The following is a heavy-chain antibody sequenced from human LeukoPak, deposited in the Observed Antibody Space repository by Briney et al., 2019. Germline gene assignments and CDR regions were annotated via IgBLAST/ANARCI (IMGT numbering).Heavy chain of an antibody. CDR2: INHSGST. CDR3: ARVRPRITMVRGVLTSAPDY. CDR1: GGSFSGYY. V-gene: IGHV4-34*01. D-gene: IGHD3-10*01. Sequence: PETLSLTCAVYGGSFSGYYWSWIRQPPGKGLEWIGEINHSGSTNYNPSLKSRVTISVDTSKNQFSLKLSSVTAAGTAVYYCARVRPRITMVRGVLTSAPDYWGQGTLVTVSS. J-gene: IGHJ4*02.